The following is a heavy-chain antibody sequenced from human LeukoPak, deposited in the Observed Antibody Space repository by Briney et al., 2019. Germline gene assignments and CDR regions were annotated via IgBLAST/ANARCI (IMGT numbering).Heavy chain of an antibody. CDR3: ARDARYSSSWSLYYYYYGMDV. V-gene: IGHV1-69*13. J-gene: IGHJ6*02. D-gene: IGHD6-13*01. CDR1: GGTFSSYA. Sequence: SVKVSCKASGGTFSSYAISWVRQAPGQGLEWMGGIIPIFGTANYAQKFQGSVTITADESTSTAYMELSSLRSEDTAVYYCARDARYSSSWSLYYYYYGMDVWGQGTTVTVSS. CDR2: IIPIFGTA.